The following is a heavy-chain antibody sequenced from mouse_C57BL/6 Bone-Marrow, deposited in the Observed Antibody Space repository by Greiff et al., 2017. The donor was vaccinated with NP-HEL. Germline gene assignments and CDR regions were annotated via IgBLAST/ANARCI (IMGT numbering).Heavy chain of an antibody. D-gene: IGHD2-5*01. V-gene: IGHV5-12*01. J-gene: IGHJ4*01. CDR1: GFTFSDYY. CDR3: ARHEWPAYYSNLYYAMDY. Sequence: EVKLQESGGGLVQPGGSLKLSCAASGFTFSDYYMYWVRQTPEKRLEWVAYISNGGGSTYYPDTVQGRFTISRDNATNTLYLQMSRLKSEDTAMYYCARHEWPAYYSNLYYAMDYWGQGTSVTVSS. CDR2: ISNGGGST.